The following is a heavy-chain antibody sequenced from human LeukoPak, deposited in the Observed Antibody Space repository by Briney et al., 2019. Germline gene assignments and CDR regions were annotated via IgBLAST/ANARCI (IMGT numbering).Heavy chain of an antibody. CDR2: ISSSSSTI. CDR1: GFTFSSYS. V-gene: IGHV3-48*01. J-gene: IGHJ4*02. Sequence: GGSLRLSCAASGFTFSSYSMNWVRQAPGKGLEWVSYISSSSSTIYYADSVKGRFTISRDNSKNTLYLQMNSLRAEDTAVYYCAKDGVGGSGWYWGQGTLVTVS. CDR3: AKDGVGGSGWY. D-gene: IGHD6-19*01.